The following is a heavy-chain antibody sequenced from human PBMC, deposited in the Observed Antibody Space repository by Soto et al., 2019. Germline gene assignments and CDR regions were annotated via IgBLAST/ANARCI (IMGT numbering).Heavy chain of an antibody. V-gene: IGHV4-34*01. CDR3: ALDYGSGSRRQFDY. CDR1: GGSFSGYY. J-gene: IGHJ4*02. D-gene: IGHD3-10*01. CDR2: INHSGST. Sequence: SETLSLTCAVYGGSFSGYYWSWIRQPPGKGLEWIGEINHSGSTNYNPSLKSRVTISVDTSKNQFSLKLSSVTAADTAVYYCALDYGSGSRRQFDYWGQGTLVTVSS.